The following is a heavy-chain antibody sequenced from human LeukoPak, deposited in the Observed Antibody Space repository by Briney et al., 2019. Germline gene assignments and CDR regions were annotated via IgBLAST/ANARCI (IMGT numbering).Heavy chain of an antibody. CDR3: AREGDYHRRAYYYYYGMDV. CDR2: IWYDGSNK. CDR1: GFTFSSYG. Sequence: GRSLRLSCAASGFTFSSYGMHWVRQAPGKGLEWVAVIWYDGSNKYYADSVKGRFTISRDNSKNTLYLQMNSLRAEDTAVYYCAREGDYHRRAYYYYYGMDVWGQGTTVTVSS. V-gene: IGHV3-33*01. D-gene: IGHD4-17*01. J-gene: IGHJ6*02.